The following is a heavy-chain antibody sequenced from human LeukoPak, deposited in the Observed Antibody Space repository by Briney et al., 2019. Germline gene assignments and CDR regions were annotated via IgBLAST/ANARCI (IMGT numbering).Heavy chain of an antibody. CDR3: ARDNLRYFDWLLKRGALFDY. J-gene: IGHJ4*02. CDR1: GYTFTSYG. CDR2: ISAYNGNT. Sequence: ASVKVSCKASGYTFTSYGISWVRQAPGQGLEWMGWISAYNGNTNYAQKLQGRVTMTTDTSTSTAYMELRSLRSDDTAVYYCARDNLRYFDWLLKRGALFDYWGQGTLVTVSS. D-gene: IGHD3-9*01. V-gene: IGHV1-18*01.